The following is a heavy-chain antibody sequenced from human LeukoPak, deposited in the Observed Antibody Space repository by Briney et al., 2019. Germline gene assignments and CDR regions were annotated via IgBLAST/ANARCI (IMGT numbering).Heavy chain of an antibody. J-gene: IGHJ4*01. V-gene: IGHV3-53*01. Sequence: GGSLRLSCAASGFTFSTYAMNWVRKAPGKGLEWVSVIYSGGSTYYADSVKGRFTISRDNSKNTLYLQMNSLRAEDTAVYYCASPSNSYSNWGQGTLVTVSS. D-gene: IGHD2-15*01. CDR2: IYSGGST. CDR1: GFTFSTYA. CDR3: ASPSNSYSN.